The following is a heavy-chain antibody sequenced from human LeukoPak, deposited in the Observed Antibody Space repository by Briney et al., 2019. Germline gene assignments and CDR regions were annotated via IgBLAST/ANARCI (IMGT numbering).Heavy chain of an antibody. J-gene: IGHJ5*02. CDR2: IYYSGST. Sequence: SETLSLTCTVSGGSISSSSYSWGWIRQPPGKGLEWIGSIYYSGSTYYNPSLKSRVTMSVDTSKNQFSLKLSSVTAADTAVYYCARGGLLLNWFDPWGQGTLVTVSS. CDR3: ARGGLLLNWFDP. V-gene: IGHV4-39*07. CDR1: GGSISSSSYS.